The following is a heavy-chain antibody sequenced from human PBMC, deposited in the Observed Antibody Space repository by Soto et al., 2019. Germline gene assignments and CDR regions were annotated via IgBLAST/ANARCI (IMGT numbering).Heavy chain of an antibody. D-gene: IGHD6-19*01. V-gene: IGHV4-59*01. CDR2: ISYSGST. CDR1: GVSISDYY. CDR3: ASSLAGTPMSFDY. J-gene: IGHJ4*02. Sequence: QVQLQESGPGLVKPSETLSLTCTVSGVSISDYYWSWIRQPPGKGLECIAYISYSGSTNYNPSLKSRVTISVNTSKNQFSLRLSSVTAADTAVYYCASSLAGTPMSFDYWGQGTLVNVSS.